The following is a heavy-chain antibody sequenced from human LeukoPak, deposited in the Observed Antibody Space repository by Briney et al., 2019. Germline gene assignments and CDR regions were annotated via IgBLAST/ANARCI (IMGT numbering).Heavy chain of an antibody. V-gene: IGHV3-21*01. D-gene: IGHD6-19*01. J-gene: IGHJ4*02. CDR3: TRDISGWYYFDY. CDR1: GFTFSSYS. CDR2: ISSSSSYI. Sequence: PGGSLRLSCAASGFTFSSYSMNWVRQAPGKGLEWVSSISSSSSYIYYADSVKGRFTISRDNAKNSLYLQMNSLRAEDTAVYYCTRDISGWYYFDYWGQGTLVTVS.